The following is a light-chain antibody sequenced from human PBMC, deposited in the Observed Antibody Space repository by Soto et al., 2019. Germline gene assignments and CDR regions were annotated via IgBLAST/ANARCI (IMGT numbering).Light chain of an antibody. Sequence: QSALTQPASVSGSPGQSITISCTGSSSDIGGYNYVSWYQQHPVKAPKLMIYDVSNRPSGVSYRFSGSKSGNTASLTISGLQAEDEADYYCSSYTSSSTLVFGTGTRSPS. V-gene: IGLV2-14*01. J-gene: IGLJ1*01. CDR1: SSDIGGYNY. CDR2: DVS. CDR3: SSYTSSSTLV.